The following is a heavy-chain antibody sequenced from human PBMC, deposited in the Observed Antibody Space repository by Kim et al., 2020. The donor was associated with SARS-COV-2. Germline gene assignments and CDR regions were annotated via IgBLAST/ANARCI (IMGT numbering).Heavy chain of an antibody. CDR3: ARDPSHDYALYYFDY. Sequence: GGSLRLSCAASGFTFSDYYMSWIRQAPGKGLEWVSYISSSSSDTNYADSVNGRFTISRDNANNSLYLQMNSLRAEDTAVYYCARDPSHDYALYYFDYWGQGTLVTVSS. CDR1: GFTFSDYY. D-gene: IGHD3-16*01. V-gene: IGHV3-11*06. CDR2: ISSSSSDT. J-gene: IGHJ4*02.